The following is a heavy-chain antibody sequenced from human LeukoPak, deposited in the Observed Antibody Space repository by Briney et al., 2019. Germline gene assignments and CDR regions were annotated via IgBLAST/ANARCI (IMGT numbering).Heavy chain of an antibody. D-gene: IGHD6-13*01. J-gene: IGHJ6*04. Sequence: SETLSLTCAVYGGSFSGYYWSWIRQPAGKGLEWIGRIYPSGSTNYNPSLKSRVTMSVDTSRNQFSLELISVTDADTAVYYCARQGGYSSPFSVWGKGTTVAVSS. CDR1: GGSFSGYY. CDR2: IYPSGST. CDR3: ARQGGYSSPFSV. V-gene: IGHV4-59*10.